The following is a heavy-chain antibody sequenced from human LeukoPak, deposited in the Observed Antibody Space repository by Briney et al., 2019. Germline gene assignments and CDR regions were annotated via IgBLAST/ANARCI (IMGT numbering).Heavy chain of an antibody. CDR1: GGSFSGYD. Sequence: SETLSLTCAVYGGSFSGYDWSWIRQPPGKGLEWIGEINHSGSTNYNPSLKSRVTISVDTSKNQFSLKLSSVTAADTAVYYCARARFIVVVPAAIDIDAFDIWGQGTMVTVSS. CDR2: INHSGST. J-gene: IGHJ3*02. CDR3: ARARFIVVVPAAIDIDAFDI. V-gene: IGHV4-34*01. D-gene: IGHD2-2*01.